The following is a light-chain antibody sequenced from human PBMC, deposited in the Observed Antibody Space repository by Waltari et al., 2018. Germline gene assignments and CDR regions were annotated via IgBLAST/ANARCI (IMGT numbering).Light chain of an antibody. CDR3: QTGGHGTWV. Sequence: QLVLTQSPSASASLGASVKLTCTLSSGHISNVIASLQQHPRKGPRYLMKVNSDGSHSKGDGIPVRCAGSISGAERYLTFASLQSEDAADYYCQTGGHGTWVFGGGTKLTVL. V-gene: IGLV4-69*01. J-gene: IGLJ3*02. CDR1: SGHISNV. CDR2: VNSDGSH.